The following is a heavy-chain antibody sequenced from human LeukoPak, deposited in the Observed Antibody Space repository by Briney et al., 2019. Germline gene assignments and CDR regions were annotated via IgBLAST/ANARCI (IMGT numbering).Heavy chain of an antibody. CDR3: AKDRSSGWYVGDAFDI. J-gene: IGHJ3*02. CDR2: ISYDGSNK. CDR1: GFTFSSYG. D-gene: IGHD6-19*01. Sequence: GGSLRLSCAASGFTFSSYGMHWVRQAPGKGLEWVAVISYDGSNKYYADSVKGRFTISRDNSKNTLYLQMNSLRAEDTAVYYCAKDRSSGWYVGDAFDIWGQGTMVTVSS. V-gene: IGHV3-30*18.